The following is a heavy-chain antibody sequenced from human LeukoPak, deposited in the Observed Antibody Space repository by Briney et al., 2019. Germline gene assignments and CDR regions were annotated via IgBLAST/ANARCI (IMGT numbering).Heavy chain of an antibody. CDR3: ARMTRPGYYYMDV. J-gene: IGHJ6*03. D-gene: IGHD6-6*01. Sequence: SVKVSCKASGGTFSSYAISWVRQAPGQGLEWMGGIIPIFGTENYAQKFQGRVTITADESTSTAYMELSSLRSEDTAVYYCARMTRPGYYYMDVWGKGTTVTVSS. V-gene: IGHV1-69*13. CDR1: GGTFSSYA. CDR2: IIPIFGTE.